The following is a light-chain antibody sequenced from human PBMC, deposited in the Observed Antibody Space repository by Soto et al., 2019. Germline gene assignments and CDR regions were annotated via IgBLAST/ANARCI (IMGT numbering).Light chain of an antibody. CDR3: AAWDDSLNGVV. CDR1: STNIGSHT. V-gene: IGLV1-44*01. Sequence: QSVLTQPPSASGTPGQRVTISCSGSSTNIGSHTVNWHQQVPGTAPKLLIYSSNLRPSGVPDRFSGSKSGTSASLAISGLQSEDEAGYYCAAWDDSLNGVVFGGGTKLTVL. CDR2: SSN. J-gene: IGLJ2*01.